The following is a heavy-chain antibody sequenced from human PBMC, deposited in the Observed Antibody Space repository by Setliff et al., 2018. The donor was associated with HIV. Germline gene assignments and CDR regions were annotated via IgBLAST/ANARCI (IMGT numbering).Heavy chain of an antibody. CDR1: GYTFTSYG. V-gene: IGHV1-18*01. CDR3: ARGGATNLIDY. J-gene: IGHJ4*02. Sequence: ASVKVSCKASGYTFTSYGVSWVRQAPGQGLEWMGWISGYDGDTHYAQKLQGRVTMTTDTSTSTAYMELRSLRSDDTAVYYCARGGATNLIDYWGQGTLVTVSS. CDR2: ISGYDGDT. D-gene: IGHD1-26*01.